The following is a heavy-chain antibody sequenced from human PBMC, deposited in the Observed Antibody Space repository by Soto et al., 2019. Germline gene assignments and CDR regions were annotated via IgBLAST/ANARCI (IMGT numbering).Heavy chain of an antibody. D-gene: IGHD3-22*01. Sequence: QVQLQESGPGLVKPSETLSLTCTVSGGSVSGGNYYWSWIRQPPGKGLEWIWYIYYSASTNYNPSRMSRSTLSVDTSKKQFSLNLSSVTAADTAVYYCARDTKEYYYDSSGYYLGYYYYGMDVWGQGTTVTVSS. CDR3: ARDTKEYYYDSSGYYLGYYYYGMDV. CDR2: IYYSAST. V-gene: IGHV4-61*01. CDR1: GGSVSGGNYY. J-gene: IGHJ6*02.